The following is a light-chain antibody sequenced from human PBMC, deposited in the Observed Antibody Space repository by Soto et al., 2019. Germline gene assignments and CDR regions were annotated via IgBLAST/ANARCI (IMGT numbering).Light chain of an antibody. CDR3: SSYTSIWV. CDR2: EVS. Sequence: QSVLTQPASVSGSPGQSITISCTGTSGDVGGYNYVSWYQQHPGKAPKLMIYEVSNRPSGVSNRFSGSKSGNTASLTISGLQAEDEADYYCSSYTSIWVFGGGTKLTVL. V-gene: IGLV2-14*01. CDR1: SGDVGGYNY. J-gene: IGLJ3*02.